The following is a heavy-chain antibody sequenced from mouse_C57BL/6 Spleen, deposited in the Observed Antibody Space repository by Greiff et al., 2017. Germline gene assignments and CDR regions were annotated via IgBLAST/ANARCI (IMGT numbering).Heavy chain of an antibody. CDR1: GYTFTEYT. Sequence: VQLQQSGAELVKPGASVKLSCKASGYTFTEYTIHWVKQRSGQGLEWIGWFYPGSGSIKYNEKFKDKATLTADKSSSTVYMELSRLTSEDSAVYFCARHEAPYYYGSPSWFAYWGQGTLVTVSA. D-gene: IGHD1-1*01. CDR2: FYPGSGSI. J-gene: IGHJ3*01. CDR3: ARHEAPYYYGSPSWFAY. V-gene: IGHV1-62-2*01.